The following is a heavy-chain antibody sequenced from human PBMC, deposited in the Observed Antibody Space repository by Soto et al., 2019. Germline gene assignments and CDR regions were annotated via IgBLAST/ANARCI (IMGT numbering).Heavy chain of an antibody. CDR3: AKSLYYDSSGYPDAFDI. V-gene: IGHV3-23*01. CDR2: VRSSDGTT. CDR1: GFSFSSHA. Sequence: VGSLRLSCVASGFSFSSHAMSWVRQAPGKGLEWVAAVRSSDGTTYYADSVKGRFTISRDNSKKTVYLQMNSLGVEDTAVFYCAKSLYYDSSGYPDAFDIWGPGTMVTVSS. D-gene: IGHD3-22*01. J-gene: IGHJ3*02.